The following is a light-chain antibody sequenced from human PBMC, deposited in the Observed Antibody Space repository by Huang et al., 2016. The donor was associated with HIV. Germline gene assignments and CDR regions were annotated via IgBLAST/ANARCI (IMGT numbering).Light chain of an antibody. Sequence: DIQMTQSPSSVSVSVGERVTITCRASQDISTWLAWYQKKPGRAPKVLSFAASKLQTGVPSRFSGSGSGTDFTLTISSLQPEDFATYYCQQGNSFPLTFGGGTKVEIK. CDR3: QQGNSFPLT. CDR1: QDISTW. CDR2: AAS. J-gene: IGKJ4*01. V-gene: IGKV1D-12*01.